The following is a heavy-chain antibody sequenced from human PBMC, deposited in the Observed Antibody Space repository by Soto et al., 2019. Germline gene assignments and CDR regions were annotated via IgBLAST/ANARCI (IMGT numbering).Heavy chain of an antibody. CDR3: VRRHVSATGIDWFDP. CDR1: GYTFTSYG. Sequence: VALVKVSCKASGYTFTSYGIHWVRQAPGQRLEWMGWINAANGDTKYSPKFQGRVTITRDTSASTAYMELSSLRSEDTAVYYCVRRHVSATGIDWFDPWGQGTLVTVSS. D-gene: IGHD6-13*01. CDR2: INAANGDT. V-gene: IGHV1-3*01. J-gene: IGHJ5*02.